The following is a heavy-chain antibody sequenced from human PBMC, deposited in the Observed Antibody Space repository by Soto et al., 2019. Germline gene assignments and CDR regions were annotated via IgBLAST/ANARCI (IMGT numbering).Heavy chain of an antibody. CDR2: IYYSGST. Sequence: TSETLSLTCTVSGGSISSSGCYWGWIRKPPGKGLEWIGSIYYSGSTYYNPSLKSRVTISVDTSKNQFSLKLSSVTAADTAVYYCARHSPPSCWFDPWGQGTLVTVSS. J-gene: IGHJ5*02. CDR1: GGSISSSGCY. V-gene: IGHV4-39*01. CDR3: ARHSPPSCWFDP.